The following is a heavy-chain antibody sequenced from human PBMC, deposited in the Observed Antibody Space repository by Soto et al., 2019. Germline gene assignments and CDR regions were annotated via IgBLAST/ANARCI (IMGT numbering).Heavy chain of an antibody. CDR2: IYYSGST. D-gene: IGHD6-13*01. CDR3: ARRWRTYFDF. V-gene: IGHV4-59*01. Sequence: QVQLQESGPGLVKPSESLSLTCTVSGGSIRSYYWSWIRQPPGKGLEWIGYIYYSGSTDYDPSRKSRVTISPDTSENQISLKLSSVTAADTAVYYCARRWRTYFDFWGQGTLVTVSS. J-gene: IGHJ4*02. CDR1: GGSIRSYY.